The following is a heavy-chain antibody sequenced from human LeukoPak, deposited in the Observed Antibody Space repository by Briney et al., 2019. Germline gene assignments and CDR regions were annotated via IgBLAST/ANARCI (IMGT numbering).Heavy chain of an antibody. D-gene: IGHD2-2*03. CDR2: ISDSGGST. J-gene: IGHJ4*02. V-gene: IGHV3-23*01. CDR1: GFTFSSYA. CDR3: ALGKNFGYHYFDF. Sequence: PGGSLRLSCAASGFTFSSYAMSWVRQAPGKGLEWVSAISDSGGSTYYADSVKGRFTISRDNSKNTLYLQMSSLRPEDTAVYYCALGKNFGYHYFDFWGQGALVTVSS.